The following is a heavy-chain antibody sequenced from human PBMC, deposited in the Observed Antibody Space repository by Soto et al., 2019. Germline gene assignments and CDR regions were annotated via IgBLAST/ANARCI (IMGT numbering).Heavy chain of an antibody. J-gene: IGHJ4*02. CDR2: VSSSDDKT. Sequence: EVQLLESGGGLVQPGGSLRLSCAASGFTFSLYGMSWVRQAPGRGLEWVSSVSSSDDKTNYADYVKGRFTISRDNSKDTLYLQMNSLRVEDTAVYYCVKWAEYYESSGYYSWGQGTRVTVSS. CDR1: GFTFSLYG. CDR3: VKWAEYYESSGYYS. V-gene: IGHV3-23*01. D-gene: IGHD3-22*01.